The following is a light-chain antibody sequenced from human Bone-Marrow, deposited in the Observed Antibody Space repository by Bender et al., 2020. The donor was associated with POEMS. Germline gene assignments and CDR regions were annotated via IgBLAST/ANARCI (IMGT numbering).Light chain of an antibody. Sequence: QSVLTQPPSVSGTPGQRVTISCSGSSSNIGSNYVYWYQQLPGTAPKLLIYRNNLRPSGVPDRFSGSKSGTSASLAISGLHSEDEADYYCNSHGGSDYWVFGGGTKLTVL. J-gene: IGLJ3*02. CDR3: NSHGGSDYWV. V-gene: IGLV1-47*01. CDR2: RNN. CDR1: SSNIGSNY.